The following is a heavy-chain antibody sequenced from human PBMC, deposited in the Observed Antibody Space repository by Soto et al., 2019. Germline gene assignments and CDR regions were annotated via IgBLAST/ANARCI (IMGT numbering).Heavy chain of an antibody. CDR3: AKGPFDY. Sequence: GGSLRLSCAASGFTFDDYAMHWVRQAPGKGLEWVSGISWNSGSIGYADSVKGRFTISRDNAKNSLYLQMNSLRAEDTALYYCAKGPFDYWGQGTLVTVSS. CDR1: GFTFDDYA. V-gene: IGHV3-9*01. CDR2: ISWNSGSI. J-gene: IGHJ4*02.